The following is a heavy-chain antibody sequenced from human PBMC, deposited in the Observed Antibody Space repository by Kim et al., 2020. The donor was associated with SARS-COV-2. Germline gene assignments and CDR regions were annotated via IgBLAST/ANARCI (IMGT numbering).Heavy chain of an antibody. J-gene: IGHJ5*02. CDR3: ARGITFGGVIVIRRAWFDP. Sequence: SETLSLTCTVSGGSVSSGSYYWSWIRQPPWKGLEWIGYIYYSGSTNYNPSLKSRVTISVDTSKNQFSLKLSSVTAADTAVYYCARGITFGGVIVIRRAWFDPWGQGTLVTVSS. CDR2: IYYSGST. CDR1: GGSVSSGSYY. D-gene: IGHD3-16*02. V-gene: IGHV4-61*01.